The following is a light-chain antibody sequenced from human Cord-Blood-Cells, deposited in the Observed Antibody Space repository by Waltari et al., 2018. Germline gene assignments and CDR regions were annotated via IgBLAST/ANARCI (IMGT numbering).Light chain of an antibody. J-gene: IGKJ4*01. Sequence: DIQMTQSPSSLSASVADRVTITCRASQSLSSYLNWYQQKPGKAPKLLIYAASSLQSGVPSRFSGSGSGTDFTLTISSLQPEDFATYYCQQSYSTPLTFGGGTKVEIK. V-gene: IGKV1-39*01. CDR2: AAS. CDR1: QSLSSY. CDR3: QQSYSTPLT.